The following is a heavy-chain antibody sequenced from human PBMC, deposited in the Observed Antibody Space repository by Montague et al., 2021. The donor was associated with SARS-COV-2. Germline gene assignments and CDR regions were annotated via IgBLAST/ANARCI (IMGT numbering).Heavy chain of an antibody. CDR3: TRLALLVAGGIGCFDP. V-gene: IGHV4-59*12. Sequence: SETLSLTCTVSGGSITNYYWTWIRQSPGRGLEWIGYIYYSATTNYNPSLKSRVTMSIDTSKNQFSLSLSSVTAADSAVYYCTRLALLVAGGIGCFDPWGQGTLVTVSS. J-gene: IGHJ5*02. CDR1: GGSITNYY. CDR2: IYYSATT. D-gene: IGHD1-1*01.